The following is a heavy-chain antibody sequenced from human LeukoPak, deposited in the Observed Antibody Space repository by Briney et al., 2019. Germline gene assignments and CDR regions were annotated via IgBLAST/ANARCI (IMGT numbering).Heavy chain of an antibody. CDR1: GGSISSYY. J-gene: IGHJ4*02. CDR2: IYTSGST. Sequence: ASETLSLTCTVSGGSISSYYWSWIRQPAGKGLEWIGRIYTSGSTNYNPSLKSRVTMSVDTSKNQFSLKLSSVTAADTAVYYCARDPPRVTMIVVAPDYWGQGTLVTVSS. CDR3: ARDPPRVTMIVVAPDY. V-gene: IGHV4-4*07. D-gene: IGHD3-22*01.